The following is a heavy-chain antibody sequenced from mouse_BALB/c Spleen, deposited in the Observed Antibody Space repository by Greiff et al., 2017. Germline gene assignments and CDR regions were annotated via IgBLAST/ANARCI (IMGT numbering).Heavy chain of an antibody. CDR2: IRNKANGYTT. J-gene: IGHJ4*01. D-gene: IGHD1-1*01. CDR1: GFTFTDYY. V-gene: IGHV7-3*02. CDR3: ARDLSYYYGSSYAMDY. Sequence: EVKVVESGGGLVQPGGSLRLSCATSGFTFTDYYMSWVRQPPGKALEWLGFIRNKANGYTTEYSASVKGRFTISRDNSQSILYLQMNTLRAEDSTTSYCARDLSYYYGSSYAMDYWGQGTSVTVSS.